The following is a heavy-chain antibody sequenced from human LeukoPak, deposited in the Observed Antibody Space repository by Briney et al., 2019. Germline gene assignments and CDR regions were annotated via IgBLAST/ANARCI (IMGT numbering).Heavy chain of an antibody. J-gene: IGHJ4*02. CDR2: ISPDGSNT. D-gene: IGHD1-1*01. V-gene: IGHV3-74*01. CDR3: ARDRDWNSLDY. Sequence: PGGSLRLSCAASEFAFRYHWMHWVRQAPGKGLVWVSRISPDGSNTVYAESMKGRFTISRDNAKNTLYLQMDSLRAEDTAVYYCARDRDWNSLDYWGQGTLVTVSS. CDR1: EFAFRYHW.